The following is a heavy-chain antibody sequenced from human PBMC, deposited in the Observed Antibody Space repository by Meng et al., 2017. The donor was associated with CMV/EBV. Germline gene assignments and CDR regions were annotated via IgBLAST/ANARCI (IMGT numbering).Heavy chain of an antibody. CDR3: ARGDSFWSGYY. CDR2: IIPILGIA. Sequence: SVKVSCKASGYTFTSYGISWVRQAPGQGLEWMGRIIPILGIANYAQKFQGRVTITADKSTSTAYMELSSLRSEDTAVYYCARGDSFWSGYYWGQGTLVTVSS. CDR1: GYTFTSYG. D-gene: IGHD3-3*01. V-gene: IGHV1-69*04. J-gene: IGHJ4*02.